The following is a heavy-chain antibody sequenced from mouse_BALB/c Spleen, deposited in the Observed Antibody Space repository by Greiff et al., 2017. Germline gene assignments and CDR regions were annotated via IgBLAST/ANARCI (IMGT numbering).Heavy chain of an antibody. J-gene: IGHJ4*01. CDR3: ARSNWDGAMDY. Sequence: VQLQQSGAELVRPGTSVKVSCKASGYSFTGYNMNWVKQSNGKSLEWIGNIDPYYGGTSYNQKFKGKATLTVDKSSSTAYMQLKSLTSEDSAVYYCARSNWDGAMDYWGQGTSVTVSS. CDR1: GYSFTGYN. CDR2: IDPYYGGT. D-gene: IGHD4-1*01. V-gene: IGHV1S135*01.